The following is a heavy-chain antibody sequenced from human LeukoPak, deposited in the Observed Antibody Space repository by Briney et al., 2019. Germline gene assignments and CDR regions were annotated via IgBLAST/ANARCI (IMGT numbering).Heavy chain of an antibody. CDR2: ISAYNGNT. Sequence: ASVKVSCKASGYTFTSYGISWVRQAPGQGLEWMGWISAYNGNTNYAQKLQGRVTMTTDTSTSTAYMELRSLRSDDTAVCYCARVPTRRFLERPDFDYWGQGTLVTVSS. V-gene: IGHV1-18*01. J-gene: IGHJ4*02. D-gene: IGHD3-3*01. CDR3: ARVPTRRFLERPDFDY. CDR1: GYTFTSYG.